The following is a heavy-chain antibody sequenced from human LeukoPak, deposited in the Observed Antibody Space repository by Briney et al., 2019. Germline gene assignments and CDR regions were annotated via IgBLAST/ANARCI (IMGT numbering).Heavy chain of an antibody. CDR3: ARTLELYDFWSGYYSEPKNGMDV. V-gene: IGHV3-7*01. J-gene: IGHJ6*02. Sequence: PGGSLRLSCAASGFTFSSYAMSWVRQAPGKGLEWVANIKQDGSEKYYVDSVKGRFTISRDNAKNSLYLQMNSLRAEDTAVCYCARTLELYDFWSGYYSEPKNGMDVWGQGTTVTVSS. CDR1: GFTFSSYA. D-gene: IGHD3-3*01. CDR2: IKQDGSEK.